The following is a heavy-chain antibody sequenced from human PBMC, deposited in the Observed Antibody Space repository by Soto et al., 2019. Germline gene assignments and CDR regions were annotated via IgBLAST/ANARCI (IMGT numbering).Heavy chain of an antibody. CDR2: INPGESDT. V-gene: IGHV5-51*01. CDR1: GGSFSTYC. D-gene: IGHD2-8*02. CDR3: ARLRRNNTVSFYF. J-gene: IGHJ2*01. Sequence: GESLTVSWRGSGGSFSTYCIVWLRQLPGKGLEWMGNINPGESDTRNRPSYQRHVTILANKSISTAHLQCSSLKASDTAMYYWARLRRNNTVSFYF.